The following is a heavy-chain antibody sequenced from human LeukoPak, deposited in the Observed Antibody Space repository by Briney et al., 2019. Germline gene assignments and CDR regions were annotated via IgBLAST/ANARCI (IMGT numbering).Heavy chain of an antibody. J-gene: IGHJ4*02. CDR2: IYSGGST. D-gene: IGHD1-26*01. Sequence: GGSLRLSCAASGLTVSSNYMSWVRQAPGKGLEWVSVIYSGGSTYYADSVKGRFTISRDNSKNTLYLQMNSLRAEDTAVYYCARDLEFSGFDYWGQGTLVTVSS. CDR1: GLTVSSNY. CDR3: ARDLEFSGFDY. V-gene: IGHV3-53*01.